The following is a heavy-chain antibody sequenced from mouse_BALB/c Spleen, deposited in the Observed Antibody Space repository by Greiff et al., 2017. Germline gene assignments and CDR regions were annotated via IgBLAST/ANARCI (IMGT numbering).Heavy chain of an antibody. Sequence: EVMLVESGGGLVQPGGSRKLSCAASGFTFSSFGMHWVRQAPEKGLEWVAYISSGSSTIYYADTVKGRFTISRDNPKNTLFLQMTSLRSEDTAMYYCARSYYAMDYWGQGTSVTVSS. CDR3: ARSYYAMDY. V-gene: IGHV5-17*02. CDR2: ISSGSSTI. CDR1: GFTFSSFG. J-gene: IGHJ4*01.